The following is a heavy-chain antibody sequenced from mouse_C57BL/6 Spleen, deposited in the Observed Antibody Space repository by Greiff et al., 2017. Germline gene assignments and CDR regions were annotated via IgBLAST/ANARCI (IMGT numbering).Heavy chain of an antibody. CDR2: IDPSDSET. J-gene: IGHJ2*01. CDR3: ARGRDYYGSSYYFDY. CDR1: GYTFTSYW. D-gene: IGHD1-1*01. Sequence: QVQLQQPGAELVRPGSSVKLSCKASGYTFTSYWMHWVKQRPIQGLEWIGNIDPSDSETHYNQKFKDKATLTVDKSSSTAYMQLSSLTSEDSAVYYCARGRDYYGSSYYFDYWGQGTTLTVSS. V-gene: IGHV1-52*01.